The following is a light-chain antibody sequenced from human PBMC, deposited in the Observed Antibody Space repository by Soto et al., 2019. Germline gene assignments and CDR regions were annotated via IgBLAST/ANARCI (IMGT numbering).Light chain of an antibody. Sequence: DIQMTQSPSSLSASVGDRVTITCRASQSISISLNWYQLKPWKAPNLLMYGASYLKSGVPTRFSGSGSGTDFTLNISSLQPEDFSTYYCQQTYTTPEITFGQGTRLDIK. CDR3: QQTYTTPEIT. CDR2: GAS. CDR1: QSISIS. V-gene: IGKV1-39*01. J-gene: IGKJ5*01.